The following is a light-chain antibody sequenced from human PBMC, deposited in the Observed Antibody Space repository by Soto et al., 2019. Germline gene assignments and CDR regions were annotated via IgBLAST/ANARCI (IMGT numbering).Light chain of an antibody. J-gene: IGKJ1*01. CDR2: LGS. CDR3: MQALQTRT. Sequence: DIVMTQSPLSLPVPPGEPASISCRSSRSLLHSNGYNYLDWYLQKPGQSPQLLISLGSNRSSGVPDRFSGSGSGTAFTLKISRVEAEDVGVYYCMQALQTRTFGQGTKVEIK. V-gene: IGKV2-28*01. CDR1: RSLLHSNGYNY.